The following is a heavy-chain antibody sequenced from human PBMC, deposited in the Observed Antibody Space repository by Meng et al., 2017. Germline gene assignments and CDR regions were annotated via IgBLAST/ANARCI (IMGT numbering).Heavy chain of an antibody. CDR2: IIPIFGTA. Sequence: QVQLVQSGAEGKKPVSLVKGAWKASGGTFSSYAISWVRQAPGQGLEWMGGIIPIFGTANYTQKFQGRVTITADKSTSTAYIELGSLRSEDTAVYYCARVGTTDAFWGQGTLVTVSS. D-gene: IGHD2-2*01. CDR3: ARVGTTDAF. J-gene: IGHJ4*02. CDR1: GGTFSSYA. V-gene: IGHV1-69*06.